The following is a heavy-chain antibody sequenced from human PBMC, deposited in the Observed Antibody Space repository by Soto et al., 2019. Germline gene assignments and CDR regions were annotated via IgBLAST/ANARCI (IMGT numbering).Heavy chain of an antibody. Sequence: QVQLVQSGAEVKKPGASVKVSCKASGYTFTRFGISWGRQAPGQGLEWMGWISTYNGDTNYAQTFQGRVTMTTDTSTSTVHMEVRSLRSDDTAVYYCAREGVAPYYYYGMDVWGQGTPVTVSS. CDR1: GYTFTRFG. V-gene: IGHV1-18*01. D-gene: IGHD5-12*01. CDR2: ISTYNGDT. CDR3: AREGVAPYYYYGMDV. J-gene: IGHJ6*02.